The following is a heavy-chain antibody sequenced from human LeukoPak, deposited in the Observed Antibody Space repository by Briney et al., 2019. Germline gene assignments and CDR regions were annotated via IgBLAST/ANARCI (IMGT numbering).Heavy chain of an antibody. CDR1: GFAFSSYD. V-gene: IGHV3-23*01. Sequence: AGGSLRLSCAASGFAFSSYDMTWVRQAPGRGLEWLSTISGSGRNTYYAGSVKGRFTISRDNSKNAVYLQMNNLRAEDTAVYYCAKGGIAVARFDPWGPGTLVTVSS. J-gene: IGHJ5*02. D-gene: IGHD6-19*01. CDR2: ISGSGRNT. CDR3: AKGGIAVARFDP.